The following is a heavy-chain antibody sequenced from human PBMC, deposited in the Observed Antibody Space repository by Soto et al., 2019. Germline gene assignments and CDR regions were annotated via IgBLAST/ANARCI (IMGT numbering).Heavy chain of an antibody. J-gene: IGHJ4*02. CDR1: GGTFNTYT. V-gene: IGHV1-69*06. CDR3: ASWRSYSGSYCFDY. D-gene: IGHD1-26*01. CDR2: IVPMYDSV. Sequence: QVQLVQSGAEVKKPGASVKVSCEASGGTFNTYTINWVRQATGRGLEWVGQIVPMYDSVNYAETFQGRVTITADKSTKTAYMELTSLRSEDTALYICASWRSYSGSYCFDYWGQGTLVTVSS.